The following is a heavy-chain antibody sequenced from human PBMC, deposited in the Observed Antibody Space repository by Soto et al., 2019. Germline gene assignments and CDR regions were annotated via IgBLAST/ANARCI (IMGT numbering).Heavy chain of an antibody. V-gene: IGHV1-58*01. CDR2: IVVGSGNT. J-gene: IGHJ6*02. CDR1: GFTFTSSA. Sequence: GASVKVSCKASGFTFTSSAVQWVRQARGQRLEWIGWIVVGSGNTNYAQKFQERVTITRDMSTSTAYMELSSLRSEDTAVYYCAADPVTTYYYYGMDVWGQGTTVTVSS. D-gene: IGHD4-17*01. CDR3: AADPVTTYYYYGMDV.